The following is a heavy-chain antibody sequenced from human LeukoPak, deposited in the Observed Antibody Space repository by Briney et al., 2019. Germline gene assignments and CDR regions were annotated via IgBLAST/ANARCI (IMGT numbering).Heavy chain of an antibody. CDR1: GFTFSSYA. J-gene: IGHJ4*02. D-gene: IGHD3-22*01. CDR3: AREITMIVVVITRLFYY. CDR2: LSGSGGSA. V-gene: IGHV3-23*01. Sequence: GGSLRLSCAASGFTFSSYAMSWVRQAPGKGLEWVSALSGSGGSAYYADSVKGRFTISRDNSKSTLYLQMNSLRAEDTAVYYCAREITMIVVVITRLFYYWGQGTLVTVSS.